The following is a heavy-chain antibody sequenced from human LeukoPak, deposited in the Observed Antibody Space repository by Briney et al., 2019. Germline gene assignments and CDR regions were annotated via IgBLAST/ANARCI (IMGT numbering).Heavy chain of an antibody. D-gene: IGHD3-16*01. V-gene: IGHV3-7*03. J-gene: IGHJ6*02. Sequence: PGGSLRLSCVASGFTFSNHAMHWARQAPGKGLEWVASINHNGNVNYYVDSVKGRFTISRDNAKNSLYLQMSNLRAVDTAVYFCARGGGLDVWGQGATVTVSS. CDR2: INHNGNVN. CDR1: GFTFSNHA. CDR3: ARGGGLDV.